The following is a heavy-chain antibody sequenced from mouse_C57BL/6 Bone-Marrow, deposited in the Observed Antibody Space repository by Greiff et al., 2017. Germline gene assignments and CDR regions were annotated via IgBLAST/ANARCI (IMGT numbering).Heavy chain of an antibody. CDR3: TREDGYYYAMDY. CDR1: GYTFTSYW. D-gene: IGHD2-3*01. CDR2: IDPSDSYT. V-gene: IGHV1-69*01. J-gene: IGHJ4*01. Sequence: VQLQQPGAELVMPGASVKLSCKASGYTFTSYWMHWVTQRPGQGLEWIGEIDPSDSYTNYNQKFKGKSTLTVDKSSSTAYMQLSSLTSEDSAVYYCTREDGYYYAMDYWGQGTSVTVSS.